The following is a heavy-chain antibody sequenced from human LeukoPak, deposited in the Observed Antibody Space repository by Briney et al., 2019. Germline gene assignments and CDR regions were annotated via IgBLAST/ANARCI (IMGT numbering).Heavy chain of an antibody. Sequence: GESLKISCKGSGYSFTSYWIGWVGQMPGKGLEWMGIIYPGDSDTRYSPSFQGQVTISADKSISTAYLQWSSLKASDTAMYYCARPLPSGYCSGGSCLDPWGQGTLVTVSS. CDR3: ARPLPSGYCSGGSCLDP. CDR2: IYPGDSDT. J-gene: IGHJ5*02. V-gene: IGHV5-51*01. D-gene: IGHD2-15*01. CDR1: GYSFTSYW.